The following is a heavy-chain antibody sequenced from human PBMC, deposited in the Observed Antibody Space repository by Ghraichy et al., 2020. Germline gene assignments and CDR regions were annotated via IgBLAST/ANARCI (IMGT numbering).Heavy chain of an antibody. V-gene: IGHV3-13*01. CDR2: IGTAGDT. CDR3: ARVLGYSGYDSSYGMDV. Sequence: LSLTCAASGFTFSSYDMHWVRQATGKGLEWVSAIGTAGDTYYPGSVKGRFTISRENAKNSLYLQMNSLRAGDTAVYYCARVLGYSGYDSSYGMDVWGQGTTVTVSS. J-gene: IGHJ6*02. D-gene: IGHD5-12*01. CDR1: GFTFSSYD.